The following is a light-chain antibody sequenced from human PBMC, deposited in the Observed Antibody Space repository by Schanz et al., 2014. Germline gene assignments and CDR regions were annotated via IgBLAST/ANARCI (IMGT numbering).Light chain of an antibody. Sequence: EIVMTQSPATLSVSPGEGASLSCTTSQSIDSNLAWYQQKAGQAPRLLIYGASTRATGIPARFSGSGSGTEFTLTISSLQSEDFAIYYCQQYHNWPPWTFGQGTKVEI. CDR3: QQYHNWPPWT. J-gene: IGKJ1*01. CDR1: QSIDSN. V-gene: IGKV3-15*01. CDR2: GAS.